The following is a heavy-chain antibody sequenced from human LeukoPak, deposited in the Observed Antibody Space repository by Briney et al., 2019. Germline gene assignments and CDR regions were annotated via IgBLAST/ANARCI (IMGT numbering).Heavy chain of an antibody. D-gene: IGHD3-10*01. V-gene: IGHV4-59*01. CDR2: IYSSGST. CDR3: ARDRRGYDSGSSPYYFDH. J-gene: IGHJ4*02. CDR1: GGSISSYY. Sequence: SETLSLTCSVSGGSISSYYWSWIRQPPGKGLEWIGYIYSSGSTNYNPSLKSRVTISIDTSKNQFSLKLSSVTAADTAVYFCARDRRGYDSGSSPYYFDHWGQGSLVTVSS.